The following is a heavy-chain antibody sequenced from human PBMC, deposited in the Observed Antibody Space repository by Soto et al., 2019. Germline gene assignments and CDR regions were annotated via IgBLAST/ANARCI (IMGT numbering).Heavy chain of an antibody. CDR3: ASLVGAAYSRQHFDF. V-gene: IGHV3-48*03. CDR1: GFSFRTFE. D-gene: IGHD1-26*01. J-gene: IGHJ4*02. Sequence: GGSLRLSCAASGFSFRTFEMNWVRQAPGRGLEWVSYITSSGDTKYYADSVKGRFTIFRDNAKNSLYLQMSSLRVEDTAIYYCASLVGAAYSRQHFDFCGQGTLVTVSP. CDR2: ITSSGDTK.